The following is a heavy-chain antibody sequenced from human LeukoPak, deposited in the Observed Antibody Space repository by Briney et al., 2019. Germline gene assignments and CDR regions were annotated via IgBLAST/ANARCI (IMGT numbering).Heavy chain of an antibody. D-gene: IGHD6-19*01. CDR3: AKDQYSSGWYFTYQFDY. V-gene: IGHV3-23*01. J-gene: IGHJ4*02. Sequence: PGGSLRLSCGASGFNFSNFAMSWVRQAPGKGLEWVSGITGSGGSTYYADSVKGRFTISRDNSKNTLYLQMNSLRAEDTAVYYCAKDQYSSGWYFTYQFDYWGQGTLVTVSS. CDR1: GFNFSNFA. CDR2: ITGSGGST.